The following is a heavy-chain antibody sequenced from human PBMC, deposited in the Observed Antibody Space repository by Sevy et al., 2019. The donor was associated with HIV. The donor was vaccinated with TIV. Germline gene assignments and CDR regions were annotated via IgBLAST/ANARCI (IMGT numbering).Heavy chain of an antibody. J-gene: IGHJ4*02. D-gene: IGHD6-13*01. CDR2: ISYDGSHK. V-gene: IGHV3-30-3*01. CDR3: ARDPGSSWSSFDY. Sequence: GGSLRLSCGASGFTFSNAWMTWVRQAPGKGLEWVAVISYDGSHKYYADSVKGRFTISRDSSKNTLYLQMHSLRTDDTAVYYCARDPGSSWSSFDYWGQGTLVTVSS. CDR1: GFTFSNAW.